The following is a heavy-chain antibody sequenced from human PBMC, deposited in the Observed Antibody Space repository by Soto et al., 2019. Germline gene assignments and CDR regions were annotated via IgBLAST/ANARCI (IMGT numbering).Heavy chain of an antibody. J-gene: IGHJ5*02. CDR1: GGSISNYY. V-gene: IGHV4-59*08. CDR2: IYYSGST. D-gene: IGHD3-16*01. CDR3: ARRGGYNWFDP. Sequence: NPSETLSLTCTVSGGSISNYYWTWIRQPPGKGLEWIGYIYYSGSTNYNPSLKSRVTISVDTSKNQFSLKLSSVTAADTAVYYCARRGGYNWFDPWGQGTLVTVSS.